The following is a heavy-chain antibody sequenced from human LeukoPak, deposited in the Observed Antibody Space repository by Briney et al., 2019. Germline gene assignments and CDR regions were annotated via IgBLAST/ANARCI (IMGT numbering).Heavy chain of an antibody. CDR2: IWYDGSNK. CDR3: ARTATIFEDYMDV. V-gene: IGHV3-33*01. Sequence: GGSLRLSCAASGFTFSSYGMHWVRQGPGKGLEWVSVIWYDGSNKYYADSVKGRFTFSRDNSKNTLYLQMNSLRAEDTAVYYCARTATIFEDYMDVWGKGTTVTVS. J-gene: IGHJ6*03. CDR1: GFTFSSYG. D-gene: IGHD3-3*01.